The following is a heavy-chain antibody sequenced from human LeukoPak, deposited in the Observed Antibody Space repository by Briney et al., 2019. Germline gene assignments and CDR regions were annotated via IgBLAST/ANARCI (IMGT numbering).Heavy chain of an antibody. CDR3: AKDVGTSGNYSPSDY. Sequence: GGSLRLSCAASGFTFSSYAMNWVRQAPGKGLEWVSGISGSGGSTYYADSVKGRFTISRDKSKNMLYLQMNSLRAEDTAVYYCAKDVGTSGNYSPSDYWGQGTLVTVSS. V-gene: IGHV3-23*01. CDR2: ISGSGGST. J-gene: IGHJ4*02. CDR1: GFTFSSYA. D-gene: IGHD3-10*01.